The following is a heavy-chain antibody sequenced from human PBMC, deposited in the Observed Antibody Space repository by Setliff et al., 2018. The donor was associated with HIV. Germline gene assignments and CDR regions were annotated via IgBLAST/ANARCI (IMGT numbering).Heavy chain of an antibody. CDR1: GYSFINYG. CDR2: ISTFNGDT. D-gene: IGHD3-10*01. J-gene: IGHJ4*02. CDR3: ARWGPMDLWSNY. Sequence: ASVKVSCKASGYSFINYGINWVRQAPGQGLEWMGWISTFNGDTNFARKFQGRVSMTTETSTTTAYLELRDLRFDDTAVYYCARWGPMDLWSNYWGQGTLVTVSS. V-gene: IGHV1-18*04.